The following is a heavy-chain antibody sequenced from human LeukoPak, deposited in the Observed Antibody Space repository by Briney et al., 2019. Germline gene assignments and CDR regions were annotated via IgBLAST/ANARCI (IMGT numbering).Heavy chain of an antibody. J-gene: IGHJ6*03. CDR1: GFTFSSYG. CDR2: ISGSGGST. Sequence: PGGSLRLSCAASGFTFSSYGMNWVRQAPGKGLEWVSAISGSGGSTYYADSVKGRFTISRDNSKNTLYLQMNSLRAEDTAVYYCARAGLQLWLLHMDVWGKGTTVTVSS. V-gene: IGHV3-23*01. CDR3: ARAGLQLWLLHMDV. D-gene: IGHD5-18*01.